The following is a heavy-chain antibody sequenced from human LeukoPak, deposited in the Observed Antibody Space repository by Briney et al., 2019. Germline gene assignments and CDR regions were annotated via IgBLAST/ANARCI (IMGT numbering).Heavy chain of an antibody. CDR2: ISYDGSNK. Sequence: GGSLRLSCAASGFTFRIYAMHWVRRARGKGREGGGFISYDGSNKYYADSVKGRFTISRDNSKNTLYLQMNSLRAEDTAVYYCARDQGIAVAGTGYFDYWGQGTLVTVSS. CDR3: ARDQGIAVAGTGYFDY. J-gene: IGHJ4*02. CDR1: GFTFRIYA. D-gene: IGHD6-19*01. V-gene: IGHV3-30-3*01.